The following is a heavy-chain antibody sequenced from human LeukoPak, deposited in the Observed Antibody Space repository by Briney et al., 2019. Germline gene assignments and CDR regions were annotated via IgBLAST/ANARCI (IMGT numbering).Heavy chain of an antibody. Sequence: KPSETLSLTCTVSGGSISSSSYYWGWIRQPPGKGLEWIGYIYYSGSTNYNPSLKSRVTISVDTSKNQFSLKLSSVTAADTAVYYCARVPYYDSSGSLGFDYWGQGTLVTVSS. J-gene: IGHJ4*02. D-gene: IGHD3-22*01. CDR2: IYYSGST. CDR1: GGSISSSSYY. CDR3: ARVPYYDSSGSLGFDY. V-gene: IGHV4-61*05.